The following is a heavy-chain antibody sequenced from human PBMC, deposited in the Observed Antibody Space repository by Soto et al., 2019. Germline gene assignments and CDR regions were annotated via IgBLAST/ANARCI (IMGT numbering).Heavy chain of an antibody. Sequence: QVQLVQSGAEVKNPGSSVKVSCKASGDTFTRSVITWVRQVPGQRLEWMGGIIPVLGVENHAQNFQGRITLTADKSTGTAYLELSSLKPEDTAIYYCASSTTGVYVFHDWGQGTLITVSS. CDR3: ASSTTGVYVFHD. CDR1: GDTFTRSV. V-gene: IGHV1-69*10. J-gene: IGHJ4*02. D-gene: IGHD1-1*01. CDR2: IIPVLGVE.